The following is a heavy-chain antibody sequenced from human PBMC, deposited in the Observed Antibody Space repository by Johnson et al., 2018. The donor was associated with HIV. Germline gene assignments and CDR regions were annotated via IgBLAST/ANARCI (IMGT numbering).Heavy chain of an antibody. V-gene: IGHV3-20*04. CDR2: INWDGGST. Sequence: VQLVESGGGVVRPGGSLRFSCAASGFIFDDYGMNWVRQAPGKGLEWVSGINWDGGSTGYADSVKGRFTISRDNAKNCLYLQMNSLRAEDTAFYYCARGEWEVNAGHGFDIWGQGTMVTVSS. J-gene: IGHJ3*02. CDR3: ARGEWEVNAGHGFDI. CDR1: GFIFDDYG. D-gene: IGHD1-26*01.